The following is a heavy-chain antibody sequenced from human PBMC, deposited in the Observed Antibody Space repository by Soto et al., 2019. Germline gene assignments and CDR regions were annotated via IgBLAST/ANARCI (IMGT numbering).Heavy chain of an antibody. D-gene: IGHD4-17*01. Sequence: PSETLSLTCTVSGGSISSGGYYWSWIRQHPGKGLEWIGYIYYSGTTYYNPSLKSRVTISVDTSKNQFSLKLSSVTAADTAVYYWARGGKTVTTFDYWGQGTLVTVSS. J-gene: IGHJ4*02. CDR2: IYYSGTT. CDR3: ARGGKTVTTFDY. CDR1: GGSISSGGYY. V-gene: IGHV4-31*03.